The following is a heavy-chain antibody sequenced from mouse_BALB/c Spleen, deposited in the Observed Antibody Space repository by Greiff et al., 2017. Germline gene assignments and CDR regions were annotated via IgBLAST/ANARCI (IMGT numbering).Heavy chain of an antibody. J-gene: IGHJ4*01. D-gene: IGHD1-1*01. CDR3: AGSRDYAMDY. V-gene: IGHV14-3*02. Sequence: EVKLVESGAELVKPGASVKLSCTASGFNIKDTYMHWVKQRPEQGLEWIGRIDPANGNTKYDPKFQGKATITADTSSNTAYLQLSSLTSEDTAVYYCAGSRDYAMDYWGQGTSVTVSS. CDR1: GFNIKDTY. CDR2: IDPANGNT.